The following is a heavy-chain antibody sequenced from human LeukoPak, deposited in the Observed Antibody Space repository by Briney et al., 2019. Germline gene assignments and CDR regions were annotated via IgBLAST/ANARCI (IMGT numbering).Heavy chain of an antibody. Sequence: SETLSLTCTVSGGSISSGDYYWSWIRQPPGKVLEWIGYIYYSGCTYYNPSLKSRVTISVDTSKNQFSLKLSSVTAADTAVYYCARARGDYGDYQPLDYYYMDVWGKGTTVTVSS. CDR2: IYYSGCT. V-gene: IGHV4-30-4*02. CDR1: GGSISSGDYY. D-gene: IGHD4-17*01. CDR3: ARARGDYGDYQPLDYYYMDV. J-gene: IGHJ6*03.